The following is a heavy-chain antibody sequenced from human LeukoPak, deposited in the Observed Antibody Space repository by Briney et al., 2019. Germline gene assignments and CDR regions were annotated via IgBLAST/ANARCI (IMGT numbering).Heavy chain of an antibody. CDR2: ISGSGGST. J-gene: IGHJ3*02. V-gene: IGHV3-23*01. CDR1: GFTFSLYT. D-gene: IGHD3-10*02. Sequence: GGSLRLSCEASGFTFSLYTMNWVRQAPGKGLEWVSAISGSGGSTYYADSVKGRFTISRDNSKNTLYLQMNSLRAEDTAVYYCAKVDYVLAFDIWGQGTMVTVSS. CDR3: AKVDYVLAFDI.